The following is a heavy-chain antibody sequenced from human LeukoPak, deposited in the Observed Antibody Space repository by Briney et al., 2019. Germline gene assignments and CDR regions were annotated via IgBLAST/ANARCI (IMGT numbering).Heavy chain of an antibody. D-gene: IGHD3-10*01. CDR3: ARDLIWFGNSGPMY. CDR2: ISYDGSNK. CDR1: GFTFSSYA. Sequence: GGSLRLSCAASGFTFSSYAMHWVRQAPGKGLEWVAVISYDGSNKYYADSVKGRFTISRDNSKNTLYLQMNSLRAEDTAVYYCARDLIWFGNSGPMYWGQGTLVTVSS. J-gene: IGHJ4*02. V-gene: IGHV3-30*04.